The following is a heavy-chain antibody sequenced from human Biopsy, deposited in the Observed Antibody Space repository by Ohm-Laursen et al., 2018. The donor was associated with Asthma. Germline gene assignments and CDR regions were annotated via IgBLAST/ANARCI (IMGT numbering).Heavy chain of an antibody. Sequence: SQTLSLTWTVSGDSITSGGCCWNWIRQHPGKGLEWIGNIHHSGTSYFNPSLKSRVSFSRDKSKNQFSLRLSSVTAADTAMYYCARIPRRSGSYFVDYWGQGTTVTVSS. CDR3: ARIPRRSGSYFVDY. CDR2: IHHSGTS. J-gene: IGHJ6*02. D-gene: IGHD3-22*01. CDR1: GDSITSGGCC. V-gene: IGHV4-31*02.